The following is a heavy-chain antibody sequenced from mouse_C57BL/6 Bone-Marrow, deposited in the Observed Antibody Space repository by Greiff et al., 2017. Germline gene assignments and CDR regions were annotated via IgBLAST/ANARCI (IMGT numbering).Heavy chain of an antibody. Sequence: QVQLQQSGAELARPGASVKLSCKASGYTFTSYGISWVKQRTGQGLEWIGEIYPRSGNTYYNEKFKGKATLTADKSSSTAYMELRSLTSEDSAVYLCARRNDYDPGAYWGQGTLVTVSA. D-gene: IGHD2-4*01. CDR1: GYTFTSYG. CDR2: IYPRSGNT. J-gene: IGHJ3*01. V-gene: IGHV1-81*01. CDR3: ARRNDYDPGAY.